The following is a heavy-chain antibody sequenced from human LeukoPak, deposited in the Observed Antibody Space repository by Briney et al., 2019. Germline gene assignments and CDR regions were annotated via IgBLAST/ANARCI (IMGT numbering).Heavy chain of an antibody. CDR3: AGGGGGDYSQFWVY. V-gene: IGHV4-4*02. CDR2: IYHSRRT. Sequence: SETLSLTCAVSGGSISNDCWWSWVRQHPGKGLEWLGEIYHSRRTNYSPSLESRVTMSVDKSKKQFSLKLSSVTAADTAVYYCAGGGGGDYSQFWVYWRQGTQVTVSS. CDR1: GGSISNDCW. J-gene: IGHJ4*02. D-gene: IGHD4-17*01.